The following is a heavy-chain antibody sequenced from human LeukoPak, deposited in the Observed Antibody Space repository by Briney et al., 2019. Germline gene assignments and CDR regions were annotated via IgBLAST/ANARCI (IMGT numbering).Heavy chain of an antibody. CDR2: ISYDGSNK. D-gene: IGHD6-19*01. CDR1: GFTFSSYA. J-gene: IGHJ6*04. Sequence: GGSLRLSCSASGFTFSSYAMHWVRQAPGKGLEWVAVISYDGSNKYYADSVKGRFTISRDNSKNTLYLQMNSLRAEDTAVYYCARGRVAVAKHYYYYYGMDVWGKGTTVTVSS. CDR3: ARGRVAVAKHYYYYYGMDV. V-gene: IGHV3-30*04.